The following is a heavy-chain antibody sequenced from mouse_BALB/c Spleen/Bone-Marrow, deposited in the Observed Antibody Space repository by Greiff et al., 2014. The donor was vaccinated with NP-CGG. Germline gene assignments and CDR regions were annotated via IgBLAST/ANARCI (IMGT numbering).Heavy chain of an antibody. Sequence: EVQLVESGGGLVQPGGSRKLSCAASGFTFSSFGMHWVRQAPEKGLEWVAYISSGSSTNYYADTVKGLFTITRDNPKNTLFLQMTRLRSEDTAMYCCAGCNWLFDYWGQGTTLTVSS. CDR1: GFTFSSFG. D-gene: IGHD4-1*01. CDR2: ISSGSSTN. V-gene: IGHV5-17*02. J-gene: IGHJ2*01. CDR3: AGCNWLFDY.